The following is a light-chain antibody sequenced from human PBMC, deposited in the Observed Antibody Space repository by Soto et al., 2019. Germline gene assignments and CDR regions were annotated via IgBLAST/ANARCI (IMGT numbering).Light chain of an antibody. Sequence: SYELTQPPSVSVSPEQTASITCSGDKLGEKDACWYQQKTGQTPVLVIYQDSKRPSGIPERFSGSNSGNTATLTISGTQAMDEADYYCQAWDSSTAVFGTGTKATVL. CDR1: KLGEKD. J-gene: IGLJ1*01. CDR3: QAWDSSTAV. CDR2: QDS. V-gene: IGLV3-1*01.